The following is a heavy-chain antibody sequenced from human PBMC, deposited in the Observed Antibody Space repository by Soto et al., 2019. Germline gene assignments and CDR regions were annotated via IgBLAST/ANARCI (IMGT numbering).Heavy chain of an antibody. CDR2: IKQDGSEK. CDR1: GFTFSSYW. Sequence: GGSLRLSCAASGFTFSSYWMSWVRQAPGKGLEWVANIKQDGSEKYYVDSVKGRFTIPRDNAKNSLYLQMNSLRAEDTAVYYCARRSFGDTYYDFWSGYSYYYYYGMDVWGQGTTVTVSS. CDR3: ARRSFGDTYYDFWSGYSYYYYYGMDV. J-gene: IGHJ6*02. D-gene: IGHD3-3*01. V-gene: IGHV3-7*01.